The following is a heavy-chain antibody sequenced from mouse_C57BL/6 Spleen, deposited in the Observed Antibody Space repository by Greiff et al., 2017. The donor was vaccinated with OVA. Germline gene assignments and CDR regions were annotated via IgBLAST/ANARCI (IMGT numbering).Heavy chain of an antibody. CDR2: IYPGDGDT. Sequence: QVQLQQSGAELVKPGASVKISCKASGYAFSSYWMNWVKQRPGKGLEWIGQIYPGDGDTNYNGKFKGKATLTADKSSSTAYMQLSSLTSEDSAVYFCARGPHYYGSSGAYFDYWGQGTTLTVSS. J-gene: IGHJ2*01. D-gene: IGHD1-1*01. CDR1: GYAFSSYW. V-gene: IGHV1-80*01. CDR3: ARGPHYYGSSGAYFDY.